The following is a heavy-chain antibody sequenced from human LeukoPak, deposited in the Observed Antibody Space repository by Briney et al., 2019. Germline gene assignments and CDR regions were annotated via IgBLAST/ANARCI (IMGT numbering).Heavy chain of an antibody. CDR1: GFTFDDYA. CDR3: ARLYSSGWYTDY. V-gene: IGHV3-9*01. J-gene: IGHJ4*02. Sequence: ALRLSCAASGFTFDDYAMHWVRQAPGKGLEWVSGISWNSGSIGYADSVKGRFTISRDNAKNSLYLQMNSLRAEDTAVYYCARLYSSGWYTDYWGQGTLVTVSS. CDR2: ISWNSGSI. D-gene: IGHD6-19*01.